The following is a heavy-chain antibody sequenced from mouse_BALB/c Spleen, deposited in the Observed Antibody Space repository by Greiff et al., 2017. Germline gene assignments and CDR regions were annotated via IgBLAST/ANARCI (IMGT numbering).Heavy chain of an antibody. V-gene: IGHV2-9*02. CDR1: GFTFSSFG. Sequence: VKLVESGGGLVQPGGSRKLSCAASGFTFSSFGMHWVRQPPGKGLEWLGVIWAGGSTNYNSALMSRLSISKDNSKSQVFLKMNSLQTDDTAMYYCARGHYYGYPFAYWGQGTLVTVSA. CDR3: ARGHYYGYPFAY. J-gene: IGHJ3*01. D-gene: IGHD1-2*01. CDR2: IWAGGST.